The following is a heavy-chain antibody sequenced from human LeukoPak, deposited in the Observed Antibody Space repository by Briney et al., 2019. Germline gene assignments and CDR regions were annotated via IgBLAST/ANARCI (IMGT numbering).Heavy chain of an antibody. CDR1: GYSFSTYW. V-gene: IGHV5-51*01. J-gene: IGHJ4*02. D-gene: IGHD3-10*01. CDR2: IFPSDSDT. Sequence: GESLKISCKGSGYSFSTYWIGWVRQMPGIGLEWMGIIFPSDSDTICSPSFRGQVSISADKSTGTAYLQWSSLKASDTAMYYCARSRSNVGYYFDYWGQGTLVTVSS. CDR3: ARSRSNVGYYFDY.